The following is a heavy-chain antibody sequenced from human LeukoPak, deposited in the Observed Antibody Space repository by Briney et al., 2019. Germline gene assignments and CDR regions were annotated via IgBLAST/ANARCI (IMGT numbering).Heavy chain of an antibody. CDR3: ARKMPFIAAAGNNWFDP. CDR1: GFTFSSYS. V-gene: IGHV3-21*01. D-gene: IGHD6-13*01. Sequence: GGSLRLSCAASGFTFSSYSMNWVRQAPGKGLEWVSSISSSSSYIYYADSVKGRFTISRDNAKNSLYLQMNSLRAEDTAVYYCARKMPFIAAAGNNWFDPWGQGTLVTVSS. J-gene: IGHJ5*02. CDR2: ISSSSSYI.